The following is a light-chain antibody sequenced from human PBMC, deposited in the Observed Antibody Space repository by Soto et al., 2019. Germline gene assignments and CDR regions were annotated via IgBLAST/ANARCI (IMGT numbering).Light chain of an antibody. CDR3: QQTNSFPYT. J-gene: IGKJ2*01. V-gene: IGKV1D-12*01. Sequence: DIQMTQSPSSVSASVGDRVTITCRASQGISNWLAWYQQKPGKAPNLLSYAASSLQSGVPSRFSVSGSGTDFTLTISRLQPEDFATYYCQQTNSFPYTFGQGTKLEIK. CDR2: AAS. CDR1: QGISNW.